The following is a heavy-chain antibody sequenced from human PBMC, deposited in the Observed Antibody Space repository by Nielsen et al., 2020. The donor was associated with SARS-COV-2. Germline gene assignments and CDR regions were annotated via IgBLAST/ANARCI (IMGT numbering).Heavy chain of an antibody. D-gene: IGHD3-22*01. J-gene: IGHJ4*02. CDR1: GFTFSSYG. Sequence: GEPLKISCAASGFTFSSYGMHWVRQAPGKGLEWVAVISYDGSNKYYADSVKGRFTISRDNSKNTLYLQMNSLRAEDTAVYYCAKVGGTMTPDYWGQGTLVTVSS. CDR3: AKVGGTMTPDY. V-gene: IGHV3-30*18. CDR2: ISYDGSNK.